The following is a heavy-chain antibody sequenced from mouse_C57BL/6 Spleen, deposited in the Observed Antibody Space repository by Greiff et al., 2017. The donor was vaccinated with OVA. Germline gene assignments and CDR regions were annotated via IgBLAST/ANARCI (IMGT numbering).Heavy chain of an antibody. CDR3: ARRRLNQTVFDY. D-gene: IGHD6-1*01. CDR2: IYPRSGNT. V-gene: IGHV1-81*01. CDR1: GYTFTSYG. J-gene: IGHJ2*01. Sequence: VQLQQSGAELARPGASVKLSCKASGYTFTSYGISWVKQRTGQGLEWIGEIYPRSGNTYYNEKFKGKATLTADKSSSTAYMELRSLTSEDSAVYFCARRRLNQTVFDYWGQGTTLTVSS.